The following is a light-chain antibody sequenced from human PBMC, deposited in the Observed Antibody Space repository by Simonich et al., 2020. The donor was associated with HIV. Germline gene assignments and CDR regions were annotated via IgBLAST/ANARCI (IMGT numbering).Light chain of an antibody. V-gene: IGKV3-11*01. CDR2: DAS. Sequence: EIVLTQSPATLSLSPGERATLFCRASQSVRSQFAWYQQKPGQAPRLLIYDASNRATGIPARFSGSGSGTDFTLTVSSLEPEDFAVYYCQQRNNWPLFTFGPGTKVDIK. CDR1: QSVRSQ. J-gene: IGKJ3*01. CDR3: QQRNNWPLFT.